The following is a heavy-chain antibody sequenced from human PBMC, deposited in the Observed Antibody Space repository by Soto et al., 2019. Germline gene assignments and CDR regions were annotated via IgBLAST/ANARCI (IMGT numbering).Heavy chain of an antibody. CDR3: TRARGYSYGYPYYYGMDV. CDR2: IRSKAYGGTT. V-gene: IGHV3-49*03. CDR1: GFTFGDYA. Sequence: SLRLSCTASGFTFGDYAMSWFRQAPGKGLEWVGFIRSKAYGGTTEYAASVKGRFTISRDDSKSIAYLQMNSLKTEDTAVCYCTRARGYSYGYPYYYGMDVWGQGTTVTVSS. J-gene: IGHJ6*02. D-gene: IGHD5-18*01.